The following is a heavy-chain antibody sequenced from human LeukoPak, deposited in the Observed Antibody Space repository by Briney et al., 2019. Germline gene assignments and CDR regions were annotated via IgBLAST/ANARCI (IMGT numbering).Heavy chain of an antibody. CDR2: INPGGGST. D-gene: IGHD5-18*01. V-gene: IGHV1-46*01. J-gene: IGHJ4*02. CDR3: ARSPYTYGSLFYLDY. Sequence: ASVKVSCKASGYTFTHYCIHWVRQAPGQDLEWMGIINPGGGSTTYAQKFQGRVTLTRDTSTSTVYMELSSLRSEDTAVYYCARSPYTYGSLFYLDYWGQGTLVTVSS. CDR1: GYTFTHYC.